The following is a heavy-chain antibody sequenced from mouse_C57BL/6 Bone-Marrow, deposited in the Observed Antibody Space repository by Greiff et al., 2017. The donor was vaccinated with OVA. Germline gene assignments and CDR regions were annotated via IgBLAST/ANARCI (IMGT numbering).Heavy chain of an antibody. CDR1: GFSLTSYG. Sequence: QVQLQQSGPGLVQPSQSLSITCTVSGFSLTSYGVHWVRQPPGKGLEWLGVIWSGGSTDYNAAFISRLSISKDNSKSQVFFKMNSLQADDTAIYYCAKFPLGLLRAMDYWGQGTSVTVSS. V-gene: IGHV2-4*01. J-gene: IGHJ4*01. CDR3: AKFPLGLLRAMDY. CDR2: IWSGGST. D-gene: IGHD2-3*01.